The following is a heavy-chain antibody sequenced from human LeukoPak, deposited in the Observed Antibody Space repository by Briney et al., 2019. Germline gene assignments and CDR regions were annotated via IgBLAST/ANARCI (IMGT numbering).Heavy chain of an antibody. V-gene: IGHV3-9*01. J-gene: IGHJ4*02. D-gene: IGHD4-17*01. CDR3: AKDYGDYFVFDY. Sequence: GGSLRPSCAASGFTFDDYAMHWVRQAPGKGLEWVSGISWNSGSIGYADSVKGRFTISRDNAKNSLYLQMNSLRAEDTALYYCAKDYGDYFVFDYWGQGTLVTVSS. CDR1: GFTFDDYA. CDR2: ISWNSGSI.